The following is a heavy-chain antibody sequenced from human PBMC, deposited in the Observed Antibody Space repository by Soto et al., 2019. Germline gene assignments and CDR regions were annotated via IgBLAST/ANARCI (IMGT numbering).Heavy chain of an antibody. Sequence: QVQPVQSGAEVKKPGSSVKVSCKASGGSFSNYAISWVRQAPGQGLEWMGGIIPIFGTPNYAQKLQGRVTITADESTITGYSELISMRSEVTAVYYCVARRYCSGGTCPDYFDYWVHGTLVIVSS. J-gene: IGHJ4*01. CDR3: VARRYCSGGTCPDYFDY. D-gene: IGHD2-15*01. CDR1: GGSFSNYA. V-gene: IGHV1-69*01. CDR2: IIPIFGTP.